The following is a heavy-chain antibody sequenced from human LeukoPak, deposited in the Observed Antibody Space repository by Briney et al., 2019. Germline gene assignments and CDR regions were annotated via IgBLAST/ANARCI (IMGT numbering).Heavy chain of an antibody. CDR3: TRESEERDYVWGSYRYYYMDV. Sequence: PETLSLTCTVSGGSISSYYWSWIRQPPGKGLEWIGYIYYSGSTNYNPSLKSRVTISVDTSKNQFSLKLTSVTAADTALYYCTRESEERDYVWGSYRYYYMDVWGKGTTVTVSS. D-gene: IGHD3-16*02. CDR1: GGSISSYY. V-gene: IGHV4-59*01. CDR2: IYYSGST. J-gene: IGHJ6*03.